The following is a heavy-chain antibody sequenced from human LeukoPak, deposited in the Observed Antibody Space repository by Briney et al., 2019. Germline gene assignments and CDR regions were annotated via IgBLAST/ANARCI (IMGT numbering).Heavy chain of an antibody. D-gene: IGHD6-13*01. V-gene: IGHV3-21*01. CDR3: ARAAYSSTWYSRYFDL. CDR1: GFTFSSNY. J-gene: IGHJ2*01. Sequence: GGSLRLSCAASGFTFSSNYMNWVRQAPGKGLEWVSSISSSSSYIYYADSVKGRFTIARDNAKKSLYLQMNSLRAEDTAVYYCARAAYSSTWYSRYFDLWGRGTLVTVSS. CDR2: ISSSSSYI.